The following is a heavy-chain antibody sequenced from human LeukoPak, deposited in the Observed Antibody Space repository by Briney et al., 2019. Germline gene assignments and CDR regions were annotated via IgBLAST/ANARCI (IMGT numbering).Heavy chain of an antibody. CDR2: ISAYNGNT. D-gene: IGHD5-24*01. CDR1: GYTFTSYG. J-gene: IGHJ4*02. CDR3: ARSGDGYNLFDY. V-gene: IGHV1-18*01. Sequence: ASVKVSCKASGYTFTSYGIIWVRQAPGQGLEWMGWISAYNGNTNYAQKFQGRVTMTRNTSISTAYMELSSLRSEDTAVYYCARSGDGYNLFDYWGQGTLVTVSS.